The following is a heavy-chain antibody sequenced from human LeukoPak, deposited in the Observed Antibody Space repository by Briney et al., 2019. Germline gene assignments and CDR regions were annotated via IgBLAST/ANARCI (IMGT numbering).Heavy chain of an antibody. J-gene: IGHJ6*02. V-gene: IGHV4-39*07. CDR1: GGSISSGTDY. CDR2: IYYSGST. Sequence: PSETLSLTCTVSGGSISSGTDYWGWIRQPPGKGLEWIGNIYYSGSTYYNPSLKRRVTISIDTSKNQFSLKLSSVTAADTAVYYCARDGSYYGSAPNYYGMDVWGQGTTVTVSS. D-gene: IGHD3-10*01. CDR3: ARDGSYYGSAPNYYGMDV.